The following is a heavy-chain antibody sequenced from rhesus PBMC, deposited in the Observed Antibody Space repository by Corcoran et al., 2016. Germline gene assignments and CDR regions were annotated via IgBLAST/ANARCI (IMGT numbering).Heavy chain of an antibody. D-gene: IGHD4-35*01. CDR3: TSGILYGNFIDY. CDR2: INSASSYI. CDR1: GFTFSSYG. V-gene: IGHV3S16*01. Sequence: VQPGGSLRLSCAASGFTFSSYGLSWVRQAQGKGLEWVSSINSASSYIYNADSVKGRFTISRDNATNSLSLQMHSLSAEDTATYYCTSGILYGNFIDYWGQGVLVTVPS. J-gene: IGHJ4*01.